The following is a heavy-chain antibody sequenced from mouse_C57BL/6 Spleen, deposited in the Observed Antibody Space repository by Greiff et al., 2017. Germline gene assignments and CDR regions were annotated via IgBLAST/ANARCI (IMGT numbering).Heavy chain of an antibody. CDR3: ARSGISHY. Sequence: QVQLQQSGAELVRPGASVKLSCKASGYTFTSYGISWVKQRTGQGLEWIGEIYPRSGSNDYNEKFKGKATLTADKSSSTAYMELRSLTSVDSAVFFCARSGISHYWGQGTLVTVSA. V-gene: IGHV1-81*01. J-gene: IGHJ3*01. CDR1: GYTFTSYG. CDR2: IYPRSGSN. D-gene: IGHD1-3*01.